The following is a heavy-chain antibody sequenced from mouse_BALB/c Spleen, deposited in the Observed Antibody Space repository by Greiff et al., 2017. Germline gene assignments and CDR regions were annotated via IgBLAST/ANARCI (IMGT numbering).Heavy chain of an antibody. J-gene: IGHJ1*01. V-gene: IGHV1S41*01. CDR1: GYTFTSYW. CDR2: IAPGSGST. CDR3: ARGDAGYFDV. Sequence: DLVKPGASVKLSCKASGYTFTSYWINWIKQRPGQGLEWIGRIAPGSGSTYYNEMFKGKATLTVDTSSSTAYIQLSSLSSEDSAVYFCARGDAGYFDVWGAGTTVTVSS. D-gene: IGHD3-3*01.